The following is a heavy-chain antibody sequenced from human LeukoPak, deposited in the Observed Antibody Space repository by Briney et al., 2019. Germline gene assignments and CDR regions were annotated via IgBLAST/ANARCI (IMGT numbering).Heavy chain of an antibody. D-gene: IGHD3-3*01. CDR3: ARDLTTYYDFWSGLRALDAFDI. J-gene: IGHJ3*02. V-gene: IGHV4-4*07. Sequence: SETLSLTCTVSGGSISSYYWSWIRQPAGKGLEWIGRIYTSGSTNYNPSLKSRVTMSVDTSKNQFSLKLSSVTAADTAVYYCARDLTTYYDFWSGLRALDAFDIWGQGTMVTVSS. CDR1: GGSISSYY. CDR2: IYTSGST.